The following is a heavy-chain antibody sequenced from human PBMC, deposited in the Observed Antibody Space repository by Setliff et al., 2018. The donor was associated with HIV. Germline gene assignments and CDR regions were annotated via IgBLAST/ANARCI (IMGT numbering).Heavy chain of an antibody. CDR1: GFTFDDYA. CDR3: ARDSQRATVTTSGPWSHDY. CDR2: INWNGGST. Sequence: AGGSLRLSCAASGFTFDDYAMSWVRQAPGKGLEWVSGINWNGGSTSYADSVKGRFTISRDNAKNSLYLQMNSLRAEDTALYYCARDSQRATVTTSGPWSHDYWGQGTLVTVSS. J-gene: IGHJ4*02. V-gene: IGHV3-20*04. D-gene: IGHD4-17*01.